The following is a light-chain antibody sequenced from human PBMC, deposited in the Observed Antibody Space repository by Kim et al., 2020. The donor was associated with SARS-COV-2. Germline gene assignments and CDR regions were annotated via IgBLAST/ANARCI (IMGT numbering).Light chain of an antibody. Sequence: GQSITISCTGTSSDVGSYKFVSWYQQHPGKAPELLIYEVTKRPSGISNRFSGSKSGNTASLTISGLQAEDEADYYCCSYAGSNTFVFGTGTKVTVL. CDR2: EVT. CDR3: CSYAGSNTFV. J-gene: IGLJ1*01. CDR1: SSDVGSYKF. V-gene: IGLV2-23*02.